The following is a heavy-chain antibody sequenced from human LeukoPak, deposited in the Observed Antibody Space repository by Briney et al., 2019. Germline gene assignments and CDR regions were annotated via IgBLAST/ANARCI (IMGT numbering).Heavy chain of an antibody. CDR3: ARAPEWDHSPFFDY. J-gene: IGHJ4*02. CDR2: IYYSGST. V-gene: IGHV4-59*01. D-gene: IGHD1-26*01. Sequence: SETLSLTCTVSGGSISSYYWSWIRQPPGKGLEWIGYIYYSGSTNYNPSLKSRVTISVDTSKNQFSLKLSSVTAADTAVYYCARAPEWDHSPFFDYWGQGTLVTVSS. CDR1: GGSISSYY.